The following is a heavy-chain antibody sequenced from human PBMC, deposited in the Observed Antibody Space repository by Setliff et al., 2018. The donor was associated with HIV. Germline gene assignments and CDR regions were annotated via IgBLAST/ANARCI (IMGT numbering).Heavy chain of an antibody. V-gene: IGHV4-34*01. CDR2: ISHSGST. CDR3: ARGVARQVVIDRWFDP. D-gene: IGHD2-21*01. J-gene: IGHJ5*02. CDR1: GGSFSDFY. Sequence: SETLSLTCAVFGGSFSDFYWSWVRQPPGKGLEWIGEISHSGSTVYNPSLKSRVTMSVDASKNLVSLNLNSVTAADTAIYYCARGVARQVVIDRWFDPWGQGTPVTVSS.